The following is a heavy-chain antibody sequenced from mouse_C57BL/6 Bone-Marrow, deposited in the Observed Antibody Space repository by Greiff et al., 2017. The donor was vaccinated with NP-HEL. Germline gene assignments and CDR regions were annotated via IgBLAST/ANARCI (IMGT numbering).Heavy chain of an antibody. D-gene: IGHD1-1*01. CDR3: ARRSFITTVKNAY. CDR2: IGSGSSYT. Sequence: EVQLVESGGDLVKPGGSLKLSCAASGFTFSSYGMSWVRQTPAKSLVWFATIGSGSSYTYYPDNVKGQFTISRDNAENTLYLQMSSLKSADTAMYNWARRSFITTVKNAYWGQGTLVTVSA. CDR1: GFTFSSYG. V-gene: IGHV5-6*01. J-gene: IGHJ3*01.